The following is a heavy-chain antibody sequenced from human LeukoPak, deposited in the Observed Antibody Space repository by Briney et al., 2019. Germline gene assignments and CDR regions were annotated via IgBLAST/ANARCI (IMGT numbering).Heavy chain of an antibody. Sequence: SVKVSCKASGGTFISYAISWGRQAPGQGLEWMGGIIPIFGTANYAQKFQRKFTITADKSTSTAYMELSSLRSEDTDVYCLSQTGVAVYHFESWGQGALVTVSS. CDR2: IIPIFGTA. D-gene: IGHD2-2*02. V-gene: IGHV1-69*06. J-gene: IGHJ4*02. CDR1: GGTFISYA. CDR3: SQTGVAVYHFES.